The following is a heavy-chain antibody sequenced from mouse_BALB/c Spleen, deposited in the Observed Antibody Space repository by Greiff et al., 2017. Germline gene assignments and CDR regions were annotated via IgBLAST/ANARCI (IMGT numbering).Heavy chain of an antibody. Sequence: VQLKESGAELVKPGASVKLSCTASGFNIKDTYMHWVKQRPEQGLEWIGRIDPANGNTKYDPKFQGKATITADTSSNTAYLQLSSLTSEDTAVYYCARLITIYFDYWGQGTTLTVSS. CDR3: ARLITIYFDY. CDR2: IDPANGNT. CDR1: GFNIKDTY. J-gene: IGHJ2*01. D-gene: IGHD2-4*01. V-gene: IGHV14-3*02.